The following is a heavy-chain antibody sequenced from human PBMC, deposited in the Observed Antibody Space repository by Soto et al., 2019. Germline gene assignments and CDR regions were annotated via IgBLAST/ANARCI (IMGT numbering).Heavy chain of an antibody. Sequence: SGPTLVNPTETLTLTCTVSGLSLNNGRLGVSWIRQPPGKALEWLAHIFSNDEKSYSTSLKSRLTISKDTSKSQVVLTMTNMDPVDTATYYCARISYYDFWSGYPIFDYWGQGTLVTVSS. J-gene: IGHJ4*02. V-gene: IGHV2-26*01. CDR2: IFSNDEK. D-gene: IGHD3-3*01. CDR1: GLSLNNGRLG. CDR3: ARISYYDFWSGYPIFDY.